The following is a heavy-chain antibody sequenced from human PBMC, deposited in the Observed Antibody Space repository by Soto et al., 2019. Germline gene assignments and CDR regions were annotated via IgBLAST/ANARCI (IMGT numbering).Heavy chain of an antibody. D-gene: IGHD6-19*01. CDR3: ARDSSAWPNYFDS. V-gene: IGHV3-23*01. J-gene: IGHJ4*02. Sequence: GGPLRLSCAASGFTFSSYAMSWVRQAPGKGLEWVSAISGRSGDTYYAASVKGRFTISGDSSKNTVILQMNNLRADDTALYYCARDSSAWPNYFDSWGQGIQVTVSS. CDR1: GFTFSSYA. CDR2: ISGRSGDT.